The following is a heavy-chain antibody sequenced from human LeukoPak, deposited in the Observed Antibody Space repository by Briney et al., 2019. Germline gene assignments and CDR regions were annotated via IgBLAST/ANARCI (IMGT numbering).Heavy chain of an antibody. J-gene: IGHJ4*02. CDR3: ARDITYYDILTGHYYFDY. CDR1: GYSISSGYY. D-gene: IGHD3-9*01. CDR2: IYHSGST. Sequence: SETLSLTCTVSGYSISSGYYWGWIRQPPGKGLEWIGSIYHSGSTYYNPSLKSRVTISVDTSKNQFSLKLSSVTAADTAVYYCARDITYYDILTGHYYFDYWGQGTLVTVSS. V-gene: IGHV4-38-2*02.